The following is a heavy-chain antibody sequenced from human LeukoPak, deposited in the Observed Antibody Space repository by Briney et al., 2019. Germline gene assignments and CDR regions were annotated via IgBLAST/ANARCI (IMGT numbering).Heavy chain of an antibody. CDR2: IYDEGNT. Sequence: SETLSLTCTVSGGSISGYYWSWVRQSSGKGLEWIANIYDEGNTKKTPILKSRVSISIGMSTNPGSLKLTSVTAADTAIYCGARHIGAWAFDIWGQGTMVTVSS. V-gene: IGHV4-59*08. CDR1: GGSISGYY. CDR3: ARHIGAWAFDI. J-gene: IGHJ3*02.